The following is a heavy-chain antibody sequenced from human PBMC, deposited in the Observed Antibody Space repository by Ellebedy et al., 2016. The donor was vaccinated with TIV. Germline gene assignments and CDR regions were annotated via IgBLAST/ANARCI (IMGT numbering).Heavy chain of an antibody. D-gene: IGHD6-13*01. J-gene: IGHJ4*02. Sequence: GGSLRLSXAASGFTFSSYWMSWVRQAPGKGLEWVANIKQDGSEKYYVDSVKGRFTISRDNAKNSLYLQMNSLRAEDTAVYYCARGIERQLVFPDYWGQGTLVTVSS. CDR2: IKQDGSEK. CDR1: GFTFSSYW. CDR3: ARGIERQLVFPDY. V-gene: IGHV3-7*04.